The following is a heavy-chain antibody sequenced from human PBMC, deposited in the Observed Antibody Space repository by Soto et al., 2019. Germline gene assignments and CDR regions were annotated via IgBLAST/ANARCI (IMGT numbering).Heavy chain of an antibody. D-gene: IGHD6-6*01. CDR2: IYYSGST. J-gene: IGHJ4*02. Sequence: SETLSLTCTVSGGSISSYYWSWIRQHPGKGLEWIGYIYYSGSTYYNPSLKSRVTISVDTSKNQFSLKLSSVTAADTAVYYCVGGSSSPQTLDYWGQGTLVTVSS. CDR1: GGSISSYY. V-gene: IGHV4-59*06. CDR3: VGGSSSPQTLDY.